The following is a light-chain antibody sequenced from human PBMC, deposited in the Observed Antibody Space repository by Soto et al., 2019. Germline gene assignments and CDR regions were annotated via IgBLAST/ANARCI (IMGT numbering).Light chain of an antibody. CDR3: QLYFNWTYT. Sequence: IVLTQAPGALSLSPGERATLSCRASQSVTSNLAWYQQKPGRAPRLLIYGASTRATGIPARFSGSGSGTEFTLTICNLQSEDFALYYCQLYFNWTYTSGQGTKVDIK. CDR1: QSVTSN. V-gene: IGKV3-15*01. CDR2: GAS. J-gene: IGKJ2*01.